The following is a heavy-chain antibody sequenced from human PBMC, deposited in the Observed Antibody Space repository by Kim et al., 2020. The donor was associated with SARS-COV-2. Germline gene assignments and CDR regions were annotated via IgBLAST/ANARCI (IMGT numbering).Heavy chain of an antibody. D-gene: IGHD3-10*01. V-gene: IGHV3-23*01. Sequence: GGSLRLSCAASGFTFSSYAMSWVRQAPGKGLEWVSAISGSGGSTYYADSVKGRFTISRDNSKNTLYLQMNSLRAEDTAVYYCAKSTAYYYGSGSYSGWFDPWGQGTLVTVSS. J-gene: IGHJ5*02. CDR3: AKSTAYYYGSGSYSGWFDP. CDR1: GFTFSSYA. CDR2: ISGSGGST.